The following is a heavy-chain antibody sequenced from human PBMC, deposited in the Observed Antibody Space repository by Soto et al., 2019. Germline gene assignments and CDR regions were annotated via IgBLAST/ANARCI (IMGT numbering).Heavy chain of an antibody. CDR3: AKLTAPGYSSIRYYFEY. CDR1: GVTFSGYS. D-gene: IGHD6-19*01. CDR2: ISSRSTNI. J-gene: IGHJ4*02. V-gene: IGHV3-21*06. Sequence: PGGSLGLSCVGSGVTFSGYSMAWVGQAPGRGLEWVASISSRSTNIDYADSVKGRVTISRDNAKNLVSLQMSSLRGEDTALYYRAKLTAPGYSSIRYYFEYWGQGT.